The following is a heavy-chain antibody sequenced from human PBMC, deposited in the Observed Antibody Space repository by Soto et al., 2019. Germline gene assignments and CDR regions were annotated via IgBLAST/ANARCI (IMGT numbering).Heavy chain of an antibody. CDR3: VSGWDIVVVPAALSDHCFDY. D-gene: IGHD2-2*01. Sequence: ASVKVSCKASGYTFTSYGISWVRQAPGQGLEWMGWISAYNGNTNYAQKLQGRVTMTTDTSTSTAYMELRSLRAEDTAVYYCVSGWDIVVVPAALSDHCFDYWGQGTLVTVPT. CDR1: GYTFTSYG. V-gene: IGHV1-18*01. CDR2: ISAYNGNT. J-gene: IGHJ4*02.